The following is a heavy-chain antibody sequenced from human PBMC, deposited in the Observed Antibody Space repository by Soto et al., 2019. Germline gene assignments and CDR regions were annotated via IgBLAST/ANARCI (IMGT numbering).Heavy chain of an antibody. CDR1: GFTFSNYD. D-gene: IGHD5-18*01. CDR3: ARGRRRYGHDF. Sequence: GGSLRLSCVASGFTFSNYDMHWVRQGAGVGLEWVAAIGSGGDTYYPDSVKGRFTISRENGNNSFYLQMNNLRAEDTALYYCARGRRRYGHDFWGQGTLVTV. CDR2: IGSGGDT. V-gene: IGHV3-13*01. J-gene: IGHJ4*02.